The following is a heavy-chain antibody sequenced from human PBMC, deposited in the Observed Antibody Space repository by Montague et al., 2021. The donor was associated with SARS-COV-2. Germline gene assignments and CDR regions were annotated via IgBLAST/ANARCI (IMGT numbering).Heavy chain of an antibody. CDR2: INHRGST. D-gene: IGHD2-8*01. CDR3: ARGQEVYAINGDLNY. V-gene: IGHV4-34*01. CDR1: VWWYSGED. Sequence: SETLSLTCSSLVWWYSGEDRKKTRQNSSNQLDSYAEINHRGSTNNNPSLKTRVTISIDTSKNQFSLKLSSVTAADTAVYYCARGQEVYAINGDLNYWGQGTLVTVSS. J-gene: IGHJ4*02.